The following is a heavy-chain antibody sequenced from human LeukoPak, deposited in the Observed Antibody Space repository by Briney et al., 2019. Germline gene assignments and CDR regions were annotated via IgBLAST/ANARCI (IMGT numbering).Heavy chain of an antibody. V-gene: IGHV3-23*01. CDR3: ARWTGVIVQ. D-gene: IGHD3-10*01. CDR2: ISGSGGST. J-gene: IGHJ4*02. CDR1: GFTFSSYA. Sequence: PGGSLRLSCAASGFTFSSYAMSWVRQAPGKGLEWVSAISGSGGSTYYADSVKGRFTISRDNAKNSLYLQMNSLRAEDTAVYYCARWTGVIVQWGQGTLVTVSS.